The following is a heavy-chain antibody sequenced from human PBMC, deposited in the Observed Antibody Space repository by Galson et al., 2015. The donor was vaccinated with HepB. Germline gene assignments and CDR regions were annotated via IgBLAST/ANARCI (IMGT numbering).Heavy chain of an antibody. J-gene: IGHJ3*02. CDR1: GFSFSNYA. V-gene: IGHV3-23*01. Sequence: CAASGFSFSNYAMTWVRQPPGQGLQWVATISGRGVTTFDADSVKGQFTISRDNSKNTLYLEMNNLRADDTAVYFCAKSKDSGWSYNAFDIWGQGTMVTVSS. CDR2: ISGRGVTT. D-gene: IGHD6-19*01. CDR3: AKSKDSGWSYNAFDI.